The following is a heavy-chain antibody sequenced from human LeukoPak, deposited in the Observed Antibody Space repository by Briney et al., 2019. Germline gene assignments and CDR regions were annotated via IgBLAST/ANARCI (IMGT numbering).Heavy chain of an antibody. Sequence: GGSLRLSCAASGFTFSSYSMNWVRQAPGKGLEWVSSISSSSSYIYYADSVKGRCATPRDHAKNSLYLQMNSLRAEDTAVYYCATDGGGDRNDAFDIWGQGTMVTVSS. CDR3: ATDGGGDRNDAFDI. D-gene: IGHD3-16*01. CDR1: GFTFSSYS. CDR2: ISSSSSYI. V-gene: IGHV3-21*01. J-gene: IGHJ3*02.